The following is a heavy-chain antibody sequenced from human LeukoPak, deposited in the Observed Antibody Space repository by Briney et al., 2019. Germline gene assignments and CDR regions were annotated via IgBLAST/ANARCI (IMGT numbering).Heavy chain of an antibody. CDR3: AKDMGYSSSWLGPDY. J-gene: IGHJ4*02. D-gene: IGHD6-13*01. CDR1: GFTFDDYA. V-gene: IGHV3-9*01. Sequence: GGSLRLSCAASGFTFDDYAMHWVRQAPGKGLEWVSGISWNSGSIGYADSVKGRFTISRDNAKNSLYLQMNSLRAEDTALYYCAKDMGYSSSWLGPDYWGQGTLVTVYS. CDR2: ISWNSGSI.